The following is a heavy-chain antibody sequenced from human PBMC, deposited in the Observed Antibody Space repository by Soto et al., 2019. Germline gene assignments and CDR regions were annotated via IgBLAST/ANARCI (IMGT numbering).Heavy chain of an antibody. D-gene: IGHD2-15*01. Sequence: PGGSLRLSCAASGCTFSSYWMHWVRQAPGKGLVWVSRINSDGSSTSYADSVKGRFTISRDNAKNTLYLQMNSLRAEDTAVYYCARDRLEVVAASYYYYYMDVWGKGTTVTVSS. CDR2: INSDGSST. J-gene: IGHJ6*03. CDR3: ARDRLEVVAASYYYYYMDV. V-gene: IGHV3-74*01. CDR1: GCTFSSYW.